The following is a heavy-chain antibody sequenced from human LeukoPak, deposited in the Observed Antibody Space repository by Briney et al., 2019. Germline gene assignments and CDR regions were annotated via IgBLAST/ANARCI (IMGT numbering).Heavy chain of an antibody. CDR2: IIPIFGTA. Sequence: APVKVSCKASGGTFSSYAISWVRQAPGQGLEWMGGIIPIFGTANYAQKFQGRVTITADESTSTAYMELSSLRSEDTAVYYCAREPQSVEGFRELSPHYYYYYMDVWGKGTTVTVSS. D-gene: IGHD3-10*01. V-gene: IGHV1-69*13. J-gene: IGHJ6*03. CDR3: AREPQSVEGFRELSPHYYYYYMDV. CDR1: GGTFSSYA.